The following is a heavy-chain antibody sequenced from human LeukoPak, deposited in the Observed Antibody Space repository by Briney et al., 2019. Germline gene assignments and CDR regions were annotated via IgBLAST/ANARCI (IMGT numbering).Heavy chain of an antibody. CDR3: AREIVGYGDYEGWFDP. J-gene: IGHJ5*02. V-gene: IGHV4-30-4*01. D-gene: IGHD4-17*01. CDR2: IYYSGST. CDR1: GGSISSGDYY. Sequence: PSETLSLTCTVSGGSISSGDYYWSWIRQPPGKGLEWIGYIYYSGSTYYNPSLKSRVTISEDTSKNQFSLKLSSVTAADTAVYYCAREIVGYGDYEGWFDPWGQGILVTVSS.